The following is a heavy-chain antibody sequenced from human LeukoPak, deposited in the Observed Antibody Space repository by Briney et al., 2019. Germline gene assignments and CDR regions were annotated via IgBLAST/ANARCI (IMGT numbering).Heavy chain of an antibody. Sequence: PSETLSLTCAVSGGSISSSNWWSWVRQPPGKGLEWIGEIYHSGSTNYNPSLKSRVTISVDKSKNQFSLKLSSVTAADTAVYYCARDGAATIPNAFDIWGQGTMVTVSS. D-gene: IGHD6-13*01. CDR3: ARDGAATIPNAFDI. CDR1: GGSISSSNW. CDR2: IYHSGST. V-gene: IGHV4-4*02. J-gene: IGHJ3*02.